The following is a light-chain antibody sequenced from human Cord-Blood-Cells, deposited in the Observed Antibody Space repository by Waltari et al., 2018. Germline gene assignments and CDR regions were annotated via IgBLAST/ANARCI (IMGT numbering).Light chain of an antibody. Sequence: QSALTQPASASGSPGQSITISCTGTSSAVGGYNYVPWYQQHPGKAPKLMIYDVSNRPSGVSNRFSGSKSGNTASLTISGLQAEDEADYYCSSYTSSSTVVFGGGTKLTVL. V-gene: IGLV2-14*01. CDR3: SSYTSSSTVV. J-gene: IGLJ2*01. CDR1: SSAVGGYNY. CDR2: DVS.